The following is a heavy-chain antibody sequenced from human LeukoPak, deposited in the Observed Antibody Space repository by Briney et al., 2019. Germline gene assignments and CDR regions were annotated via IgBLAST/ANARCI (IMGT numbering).Heavy chain of an antibody. CDR1: GFTFSSYG. V-gene: IGHV3-30*18. J-gene: IGHJ4*02. CDR2: ISYDGSNK. CDR3: AKDRQWSLDY. Sequence: GGSLRLSCAASGFTFSSYGMHWVRQAPGKGLEWVAVISYDGSNKYYADSVKGRFTISRDNSKNTLYLQMNSLRAEDTAVYYCAKDRQWSLDYWGQGTLVTVSS. D-gene: IGHD3-3*01.